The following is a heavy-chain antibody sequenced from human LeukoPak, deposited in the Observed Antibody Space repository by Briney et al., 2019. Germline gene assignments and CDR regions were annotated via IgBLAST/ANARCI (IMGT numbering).Heavy chain of an antibody. CDR1: GFTFDDYA. D-gene: IGHD6-13*01. CDR2: ISWDSGSI. CDR3: AKEREPIAAAGRSLDY. J-gene: IGHJ4*02. Sequence: GGSLRLSCAASGFTFDDYAMHWVRQAPGRGLERASRISWDSGSIGYADSVRGRFTISRDNAKNSLYLQMNSLRAEDTALYYCAKEREPIAAAGRSLDYWGQGTLVTVSS. V-gene: IGHV3-9*01.